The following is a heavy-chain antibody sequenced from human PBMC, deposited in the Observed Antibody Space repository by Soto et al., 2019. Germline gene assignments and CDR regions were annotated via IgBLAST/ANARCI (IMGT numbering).Heavy chain of an antibody. CDR1: GGSISSYY. D-gene: IGHD1-26*01. Sequence: SETLSLTCTISGGSISSYYWSWIRQPTGKGLEWIGYIYYSGSTNYNPSLKSRVTISVDTSKNQFSLKLCSVTAADTVVYYCARSPRIVGATTFDDWGQGTRVTVS. CDR3: ARSPRIVGATTFDD. CDR2: IYYSGST. V-gene: IGHV4-59*01. J-gene: IGHJ4*02.